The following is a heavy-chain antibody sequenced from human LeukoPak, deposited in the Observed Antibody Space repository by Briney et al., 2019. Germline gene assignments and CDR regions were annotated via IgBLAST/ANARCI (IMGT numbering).Heavy chain of an antibody. CDR2: ISSSGRNI. D-gene: IGHD5-18*01. CDR3: ARDLVQLWSKDY. J-gene: IGHJ4*02. CDR1: GFTFSNYE. V-gene: IGHV3-48*03. Sequence: GGSLRLSCAASGFTFSNYELNWVRQAPGKGLEWLSYISSSGRNIYYADSVNGRFTISRDNAKNSLYLQMNSLRAEDTAVYYCARDLVQLWSKDYWGQGTLVTVSS.